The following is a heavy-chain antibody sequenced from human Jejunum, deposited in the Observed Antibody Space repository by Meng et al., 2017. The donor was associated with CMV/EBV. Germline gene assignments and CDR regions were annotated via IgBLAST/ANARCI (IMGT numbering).Heavy chain of an antibody. V-gene: IGHV3-48*03. CDR1: GITFENYE. D-gene: IGHD5-12*01. Sequence: GITFENYEIYWVRQAPGKGLEWISYITSSGNMMHYADSVQGRFTISRDNVKNSLFLQMNSLRADDTATYFCARVPLVARRAYLDYWGQGTLVTVSS. J-gene: IGHJ4*02. CDR2: ITSSGNMM. CDR3: ARVPLVARRAYLDY.